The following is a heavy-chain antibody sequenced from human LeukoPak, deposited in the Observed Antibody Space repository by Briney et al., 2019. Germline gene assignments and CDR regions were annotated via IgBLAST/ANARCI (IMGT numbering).Heavy chain of an antibody. CDR2: ISSSGSTI. CDR1: GFTFSSYE. CDR3: AKGRKSGIQLWSPSGYYFDY. Sequence: GGSLRLSCAASGFTFSSYEMNWVRQAPGKGLEWVSYISSSGSTIYYADSVKGRFTISRDNAKNSLYLQMNSLRAEDTAVYYCAKGRKSGIQLWSPSGYYFDYWGQGTLVTVSS. D-gene: IGHD5-18*01. V-gene: IGHV3-48*03. J-gene: IGHJ4*02.